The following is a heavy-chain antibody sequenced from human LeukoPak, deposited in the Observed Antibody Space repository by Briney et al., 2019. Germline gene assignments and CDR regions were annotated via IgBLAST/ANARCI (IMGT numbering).Heavy chain of an antibody. CDR1: GFTFSSYA. V-gene: IGHV3-64*01. D-gene: IGHD4-17*01. CDR3: ARVAINDYGDYFDY. Sequence: GGSLRLSCAASGFTFSSYAMHWVRQAPGKGLEYVSAISSNGGSTYYANSVKGRFTISRDNSENTLYLQMGSLRAEDMAVYYCARVAINDYGDYFDYWGQGTLVTVSS. J-gene: IGHJ4*02. CDR2: ISSNGGST.